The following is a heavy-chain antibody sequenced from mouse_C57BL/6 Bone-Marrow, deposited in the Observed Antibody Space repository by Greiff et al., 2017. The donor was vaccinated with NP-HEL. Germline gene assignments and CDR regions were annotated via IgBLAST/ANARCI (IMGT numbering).Heavy chain of an antibody. CDR2: ISSGGSYT. V-gene: IGHV5-6*01. CDR3: ASLLLLF. Sequence: EVQLVESGGDLVKPGGSLKLSCAASGFTFSSYGMSWVRQTPDKRLEWVATISSGGSYTYYPDSVKGRFTISRDNAKNTLYLQMSSLKSEDTAMYYCASLLLLFWGQGTLVTVSA. J-gene: IGHJ3*01. D-gene: IGHD1-1*01. CDR1: GFTFSSYG.